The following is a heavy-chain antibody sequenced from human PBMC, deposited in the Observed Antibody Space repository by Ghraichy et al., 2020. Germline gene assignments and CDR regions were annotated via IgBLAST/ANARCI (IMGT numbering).Heavy chain of an antibody. D-gene: IGHD3-9*01. J-gene: IGHJ4*02. CDR3: ARGDWYFDY. CDR2: IYHNGAT. Sequence: SETLSLTCSVSGYSISSGNWWDWIRQSPGKGLEWIGSIYHNGATYYNPSLESRVTMSVDTSKNQFSLNLTSVTAVDTAVYYCARGDWYFDYWGQGTLVIVSS. V-gene: IGHV4-28*03. CDR1: GYSISSGNW.